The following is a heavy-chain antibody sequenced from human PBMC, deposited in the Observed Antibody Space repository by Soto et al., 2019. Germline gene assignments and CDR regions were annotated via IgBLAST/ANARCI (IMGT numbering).Heavy chain of an antibody. J-gene: IGHJ2*01. CDR3: ARVAAGGYFAL. CDR1: GFTFSSYG. CDR2: IWYDGSSK. V-gene: IGHV3-33*01. D-gene: IGHD6-13*01. Sequence: QVQLVESGGGVVQPGRSLRLSCAASGFTFSSYGMHWVRQAPGKGLEWVAVIWYDGSSKYYADSVKGRFIIYRDKSKNTLYMQMNGLRAEDTAVYYCARVAAGGYFALWGRGTLGTVSS.